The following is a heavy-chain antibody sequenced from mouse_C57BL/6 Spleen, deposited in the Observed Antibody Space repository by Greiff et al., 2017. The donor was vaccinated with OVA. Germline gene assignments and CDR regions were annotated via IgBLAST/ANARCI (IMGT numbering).Heavy chain of an antibody. CDR1: GYTFTSYW. CDR3: ARSSYAMDY. CDR2: IDPSDSYT. V-gene: IGHV1-69*01. J-gene: IGHJ4*01. Sequence: QVQLQQPGAELVMPGASVKLSCKASGYTFTSYWTHWVKQRPGQGLEWIGEIDPSDSYTNYNQKFKGKSTLTVDKSSSTAYMQLSSLTSEDSAVYYCARSSYAMDYWGQGTSVTVSS. D-gene: IGHD1-3*01.